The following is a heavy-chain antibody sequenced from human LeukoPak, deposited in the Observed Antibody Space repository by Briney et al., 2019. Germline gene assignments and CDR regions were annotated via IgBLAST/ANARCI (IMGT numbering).Heavy chain of an antibody. V-gene: IGHV4-34*01. Sequence: SETLSLTCAVYGGSFSGYYWSWIRQPPGKGLEWIGEINHSGSTNYNPSLKSRVTISVDTSKNQFSLKLSSVTAADTAVYYCARDIIMGSVLRYFDSHADAFDIWGQGTMVTVSS. J-gene: IGHJ3*02. CDR2: INHSGST. D-gene: IGHD3-9*01. CDR3: ARDIIMGSVLRYFDSHADAFDI. CDR1: GGSFSGYY.